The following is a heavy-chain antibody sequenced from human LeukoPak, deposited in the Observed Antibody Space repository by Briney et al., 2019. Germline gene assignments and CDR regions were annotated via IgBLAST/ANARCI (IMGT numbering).Heavy chain of an antibody. Sequence: ASVKVSCKASGGTFSSYAISWVRQAPGQGLEWMGGIIPIFGTANYAQKFQGRVTITADESTSTAYMELSSLRSEDTAVYYCARGVWTTVTTGFDYWGQGTLVTVSS. CDR1: GGTFSSYA. J-gene: IGHJ4*02. D-gene: IGHD4-17*01. CDR3: ARGVWTTVTTGFDY. CDR2: IIPIFGTA. V-gene: IGHV1-69*13.